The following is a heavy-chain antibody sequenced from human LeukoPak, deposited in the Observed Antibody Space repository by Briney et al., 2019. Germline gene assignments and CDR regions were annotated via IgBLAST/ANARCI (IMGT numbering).Heavy chain of an antibody. CDR3: ARGYYDSSGYPVPDY. CDR2: VYTSGST. CDR1: GFSISSYY. D-gene: IGHD3-22*01. Sequence: PSETLSLTCTVSGFSISSYYWSWIRQPAGKGLEWIGRVYTSGSTNYNPSLKSRVTMSVDTSKNQFSLKLSSVTAADTAVYYCARGYYDSSGYPVPDYWGQGTLVTVSS. V-gene: IGHV4-4*07. J-gene: IGHJ4*02.